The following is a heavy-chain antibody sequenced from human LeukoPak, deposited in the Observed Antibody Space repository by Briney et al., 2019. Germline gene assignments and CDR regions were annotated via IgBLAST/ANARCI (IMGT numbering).Heavy chain of an antibody. V-gene: IGHV1-2*02. CDR1: GFTFTDHY. J-gene: IGHJ2*01. CDR2: INPESGDT. CDR3: GVHWGSGYYFDL. Sequence: ASVKVSCKASGFTFTDHYVHWVRQTPGQGLEWMGWINPESGDTNYAQKSQGRVTMTRDTSIVAAYMELSSLSSDDTGVYYCGVHWGSGYYFDLWGRGILVTVSS. D-gene: IGHD7-27*01.